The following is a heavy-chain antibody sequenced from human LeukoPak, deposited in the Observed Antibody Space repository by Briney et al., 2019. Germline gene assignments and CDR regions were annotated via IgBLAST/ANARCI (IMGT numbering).Heavy chain of an antibody. CDR2: IYSGDST. D-gene: IGHD6-13*01. CDR3: ARSSSSFDY. V-gene: IGHV3-53*04. CDR1: GFTFSTFG. Sequence: GGSLRLSCVASGFTFSTFGMNWVRQAPGKGLEWVSVIYSGDSTYYADSVKGRFTISRHNSKNTLYLQMNSLRAEDTAVYFCARSSSSFDYWGQGTLVTVSS. J-gene: IGHJ4*02.